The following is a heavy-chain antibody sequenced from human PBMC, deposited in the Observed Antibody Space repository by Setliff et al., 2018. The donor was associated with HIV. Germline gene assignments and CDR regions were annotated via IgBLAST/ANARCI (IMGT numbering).Heavy chain of an antibody. CDR3: ATTGQLAYYFYYMDV. V-gene: IGHV4-61*02. D-gene: IGHD4-17*01. CDR1: GGSISSGSYY. J-gene: IGHJ6*03. Sequence: LSLTCTVSGGSISSGSYYWSWIRQPAGKGLEWIGRIYTSGSTKYNPSLKSRVTISVDTSKNQFSLKLSSVTAADTAVYYCATTGQLAYYFYYMDVWGKGTTVTVSS. CDR2: IYTSGST.